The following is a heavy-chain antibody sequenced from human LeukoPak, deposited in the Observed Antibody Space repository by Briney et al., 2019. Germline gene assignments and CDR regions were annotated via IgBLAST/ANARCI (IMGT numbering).Heavy chain of an antibody. Sequence: SETLSLTCTVPGGSISSYYWSWIRQPPGKGLEWIGYIYYSGSTNYNPSLKSRVTISVDTSKNQFSLKLSSVTAADTAVYYCARGGGYCSGGSCYPSLDYYYGMDVWGQGTTVTVSS. V-gene: IGHV4-59*01. CDR2: IYYSGST. CDR3: ARGGGYCSGGSCYPSLDYYYGMDV. J-gene: IGHJ6*02. D-gene: IGHD2-15*01. CDR1: GGSISSYY.